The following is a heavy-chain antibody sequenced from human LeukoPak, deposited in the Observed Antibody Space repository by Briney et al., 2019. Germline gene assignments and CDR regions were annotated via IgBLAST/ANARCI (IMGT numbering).Heavy chain of an antibody. V-gene: IGHV1-18*01. J-gene: IGHJ5*02. Sequence: ASGKVSCKASGYTFTSYGSRWVRQAPGQGLEWMGLISAYNGNTNYAQKLQGRVTMTTDTSTSTAYMELRSLSSDDTAVYYCERDPITISDRGSLDPWGKGTLVTVSS. CDR3: ERDPITISDRGSLDP. D-gene: IGHD3-3*01. CDR2: ISAYNGNT. CDR1: GYTFTSYG.